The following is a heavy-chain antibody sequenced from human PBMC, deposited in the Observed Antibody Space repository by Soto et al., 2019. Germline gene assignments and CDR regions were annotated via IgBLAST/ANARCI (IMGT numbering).Heavy chain of an antibody. J-gene: IGHJ4*02. V-gene: IGHV3-23*01. Sequence: PGGSLRLSCAAAGFTFSNYAMSWVRQAPGKGLEWVSAIGGGAASTYYADSVKGRFTISRDNSKNTLYLQVNSLKAEDTAVYYCVKYLTTVTKPSHFDSWGQGTLVTVSS. CDR2: IGGGAAST. CDR1: GFTFSNYA. D-gene: IGHD4-17*01. CDR3: VKYLTTVTKPSHFDS.